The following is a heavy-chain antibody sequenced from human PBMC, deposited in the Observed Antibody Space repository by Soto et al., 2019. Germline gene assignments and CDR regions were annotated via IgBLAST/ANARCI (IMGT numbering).Heavy chain of an antibody. CDR2: INLSGGST. CDR3: ARKAAAAKGHFDY. D-gene: IGHD6-13*01. CDR1: GYSFTNYY. J-gene: IGHJ4*02. Sequence: QVQLVQSGAEVKKPGASAKVSCKASGYSFTNYYMHWVRQAPGQGLEWMGIINLSGGSTSYAQKFQGRVTMTRDTSTSTVYMELSSLRSEDTAVYYCARKAAAAKGHFDYWGQGTLVTVSS. V-gene: IGHV1-46*03.